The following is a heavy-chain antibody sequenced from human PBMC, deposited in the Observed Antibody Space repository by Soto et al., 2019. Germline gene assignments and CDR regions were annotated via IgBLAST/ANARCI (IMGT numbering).Heavy chain of an antibody. Sequence: EVQLVESGGGLVQPGGSLRLSCAASGFTFSSYWMHWVRQAPGKGLVWVSRINSDGSSTSYADSVKGRFTISRDNAKNTLYLQMNSLRAEDTAVYYCARENVVLAATDNWFDPWGQGTLVTVSS. CDR3: ARENVVLAATDNWFDP. CDR2: INSDGSST. V-gene: IGHV3-74*01. D-gene: IGHD2-15*01. J-gene: IGHJ5*02. CDR1: GFTFSSYW.